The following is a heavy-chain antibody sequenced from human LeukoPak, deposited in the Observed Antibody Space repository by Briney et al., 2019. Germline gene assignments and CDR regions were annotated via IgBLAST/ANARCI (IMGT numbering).Heavy chain of an antibody. CDR1: GGSISSYY. CDR3: ARGVHDFWSGYYPAYFDY. Sequence: SETLSLTCTVSGGSISSYYWSWVRQPPGKGLEWIGYIYYSGSTNYNPSLKSRVTISVDTSKNQFSLKLISVTAADTAVYYCARGVHDFWSGYYPAYFDYWGQGTLVTVSS. CDR2: IYYSGST. D-gene: IGHD3-3*01. J-gene: IGHJ4*02. V-gene: IGHV4-59*01.